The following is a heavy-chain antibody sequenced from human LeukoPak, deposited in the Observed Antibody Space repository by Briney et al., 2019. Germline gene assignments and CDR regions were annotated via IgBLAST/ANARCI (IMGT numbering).Heavy chain of an antibody. J-gene: IGHJ4*02. CDR1: GGSISSSSYY. V-gene: IGHV4-39*01. CDR3: ARRSRLYKHETTGYHDS. Sequence: SETLSLTCTVSGGSISSSSYYWGWIRQPPGKGLEWIGSIYYSGSTYYNPSLKSRVTISVDTSKNQFSLKLSSVTAADTAIYYCARRSRLYKHETTGYHDSWGQGTLVTVSS. D-gene: IGHD3-9*01. CDR2: IYYSGST.